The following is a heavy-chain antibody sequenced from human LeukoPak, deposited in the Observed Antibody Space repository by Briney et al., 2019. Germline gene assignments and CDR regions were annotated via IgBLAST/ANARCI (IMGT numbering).Heavy chain of an antibody. CDR3: ARDAQRGFDYSNSLEY. D-gene: IGHD4-11*01. Sequence: PGGSLRLSCAASGSIFSHYGMHWVRQAPGKGLEWVAVIWSDGSNRFYADSVKGRFTISRDNSQNTVFLQMNSLRAEDTAMYYCARDAQRGFDYSNSLEYWGHGTLVTVSS. V-gene: IGHV3-33*01. CDR2: IWSDGSNR. CDR1: GSIFSHYG. J-gene: IGHJ4*01.